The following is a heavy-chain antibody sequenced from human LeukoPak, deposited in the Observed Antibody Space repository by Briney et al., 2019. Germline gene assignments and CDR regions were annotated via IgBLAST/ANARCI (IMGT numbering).Heavy chain of an antibody. J-gene: IGHJ2*01. CDR3: AGYSEYWDWYFDL. V-gene: IGHV4-59*02. Sequence: SETLSLTCTVSGGSVGSYYWSWIRQPPGKGLEWIGYMYYSGSTNYNPSLKSRVTISIDTSKNQFSLKLNSVTAADTAVYYCAGYSEYWDWYFDLWGRGTPVTVSP. CDR1: GGSVGSYY. D-gene: IGHD4-11*01. CDR2: MYYSGST.